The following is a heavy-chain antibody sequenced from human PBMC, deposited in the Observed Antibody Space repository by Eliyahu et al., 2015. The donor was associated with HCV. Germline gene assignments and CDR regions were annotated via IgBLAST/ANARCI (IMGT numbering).Heavy chain of an antibody. Sequence: QVQLQESGPRLVKPSDTLSLTCSVSGISVRHTNYXWXXXRQPXDRGLEWIGTFYSSGRTYYNPSLKXRITLTLDTSKNHVSLKLTSVATADTAVYYCARQSGTDYYDMDVWGQGAPGRRLL. CDR3: ARQSGTDYYDMDV. V-gene: IGHV4-39*01. CDR2: FYSSGRT. CDR1: GISVRHTNYX. D-gene: IGHD5-12*01. J-gene: IGHJ6*02.